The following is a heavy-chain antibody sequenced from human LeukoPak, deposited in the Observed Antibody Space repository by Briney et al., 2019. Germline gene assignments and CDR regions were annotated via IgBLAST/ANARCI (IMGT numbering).Heavy chain of an antibody. J-gene: IGHJ3*02. CDR1: GFIFNTLG. CDR3: AAILTGYSILGDAFDI. D-gene: IGHD3-9*01. CDR2: ITSTTTYT. Sequence: GGSLRLSCSASGFIFNTLGMNWVRQAPGKGLEWVSSITSTTTYTYYADSVKGRFTISRDNAKNSLFLQMNSLRAEDTAVYYCAAILTGYSILGDAFDIWGQGTMVTVSS. V-gene: IGHV3-21*01.